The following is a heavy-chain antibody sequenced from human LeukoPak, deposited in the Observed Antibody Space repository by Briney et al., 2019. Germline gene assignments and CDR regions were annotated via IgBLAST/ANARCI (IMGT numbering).Heavy chain of an antibody. J-gene: IGHJ4*02. V-gene: IGHV7-4-1*02. CDR1: GYTFTNYA. CDR3: ARAGIGYCSDNTCSPDY. Sequence: SVKVSCKASGYTFTNYAVNWVRQAPGQGLEWMGWINTDTENPTYAQGFTGRFVFSLDTSVSTAYLQISSLKAEDTAVYYCARAGIGYCSDNTCSPDYWGQGTLVTVSS. D-gene: IGHD2-15*01. CDR2: INTDTENP.